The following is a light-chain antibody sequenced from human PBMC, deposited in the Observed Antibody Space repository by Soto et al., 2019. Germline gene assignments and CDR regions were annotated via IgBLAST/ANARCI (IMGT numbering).Light chain of an antibody. CDR2: EVT. CDR1: SSDIGGYNY. CDR3: SSYTKSSTRV. J-gene: IGLJ1*01. V-gene: IGLV2-14*01. Sequence: QSVLARPASVSGSPGQSITISCTGTSSDIGGYNYVSWYQQHPGKAPKVMIYEVTYRPSGVSSRFSGSKSGNTASLTISGLQAEDEADYYCSSYTKSSTRVFGTGTKVTVL.